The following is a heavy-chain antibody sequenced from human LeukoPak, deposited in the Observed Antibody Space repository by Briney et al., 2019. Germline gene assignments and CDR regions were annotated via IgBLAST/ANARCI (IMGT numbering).Heavy chain of an antibody. D-gene: IGHD3-22*01. Sequence: ASVKVSCKASGGTFSSYATSWVRQAPGQGLEWMGGIIPIFGTANYAQKFQGRVAITTDESTSTAYMELSSLRSEDTAVYYCANTAGSGVYYYDTSGHDYWGQGTLVTVSS. CDR2: IIPIFGTA. CDR3: ANTAGSGVYYYDTSGHDY. CDR1: GGTFSSYA. J-gene: IGHJ4*02. V-gene: IGHV1-69*05.